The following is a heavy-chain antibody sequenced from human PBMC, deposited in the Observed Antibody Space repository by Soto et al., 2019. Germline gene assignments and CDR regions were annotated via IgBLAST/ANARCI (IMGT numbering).Heavy chain of an antibody. D-gene: IGHD1-7*01. Sequence: GGSLRLSCAASGFTFSSYGMHWVRQAPGKGLEWVAVISYDGSNKYYADSVKGRFTISRDNSKNTLYLQMNSLRAEDTAVYYCAKDNLTNLKLELTHGAPLDYWGQGTLVTVSS. CDR1: GFTFSSYG. CDR2: ISYDGSNK. V-gene: IGHV3-30*18. J-gene: IGHJ4*02. CDR3: AKDNLTNLKLELTHGAPLDY.